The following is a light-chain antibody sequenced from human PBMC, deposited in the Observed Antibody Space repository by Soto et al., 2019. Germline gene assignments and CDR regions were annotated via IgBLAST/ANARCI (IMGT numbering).Light chain of an antibody. CDR2: DAS. J-gene: IGKJ4*01. CDR1: QSISTY. Sequence: EIVVTQSPATLSLSPGERATLSCRASQSISTYLAWYQQKPGQAPRLLIYDASNRATGIPARFSGSGAGTDFTLTISSLQPEDLQVYFCQQRSTFPLTFGGGTKVEIK. CDR3: QQRSTFPLT. V-gene: IGKV3-11*01.